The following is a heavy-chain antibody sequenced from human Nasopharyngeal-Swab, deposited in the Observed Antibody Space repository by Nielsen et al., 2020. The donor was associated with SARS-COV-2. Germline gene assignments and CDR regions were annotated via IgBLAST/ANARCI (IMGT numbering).Heavy chain of an antibody. V-gene: IGHV3-72*01. Sequence: GGSLRLSCAASGFTFSDHYMDWVRQAPGKGLEWVGRTRNKAYSYTTEYAASVKGRFTISRDDSKNSLYLQMNSLKTEDTAVYYCARGGNWNVGAFDIWGQGTMVTVSS. CDR3: ARGGNWNVGAFDI. D-gene: IGHD1-1*01. J-gene: IGHJ3*02. CDR1: GFTFSDHY. CDR2: TRNKAYSYTT.